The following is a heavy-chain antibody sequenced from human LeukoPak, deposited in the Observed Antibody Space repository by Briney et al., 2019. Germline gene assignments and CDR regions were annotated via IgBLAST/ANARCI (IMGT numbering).Heavy chain of an antibody. CDR2: ILNDGSAQ. V-gene: IGHV3-33*01. Sequence: GTSLRLSCAAPGFTFSTYGMHWVRQAPGRGLEWLAVILNDGSAQFYAASVKGRFTISRDNSKNTLFLQINSLRAEDTAIYYCVRDGPADDHDLDYWGQGTLVTVSS. J-gene: IGHJ4*02. CDR1: GFTFSTYG. D-gene: IGHD1-1*01. CDR3: VRDGPADDHDLDY.